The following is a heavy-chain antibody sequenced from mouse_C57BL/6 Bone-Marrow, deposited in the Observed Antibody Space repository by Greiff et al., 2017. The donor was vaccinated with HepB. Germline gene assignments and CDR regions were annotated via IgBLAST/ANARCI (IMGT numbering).Heavy chain of an antibody. CDR1: GYTFTSYW. V-gene: IGHV1-64*01. CDR3: ARLELLRSFDY. J-gene: IGHJ2*01. CDR2: IHPNSGST. Sequence: QVQLQQPGAELVKPGASVKLSCKASGYTFTSYWMHWVKQRPGQGLEWIGMIHPNSGSTNYNEKFKSKATLTVDKSSSTAYMQLSSLTSEDSAVYYCARLELLRSFDYWGQGTTLTVSS. D-gene: IGHD1-1*01.